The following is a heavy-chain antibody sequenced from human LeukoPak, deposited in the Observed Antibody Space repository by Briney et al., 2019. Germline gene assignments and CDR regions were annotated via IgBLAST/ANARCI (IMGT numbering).Heavy chain of an antibody. Sequence: GGFLRLSCAASGFIFTSYAMSWVRQAPGKGLEWVSTISGSGHSIYYADSVKGRFTISRDNSKNTLYLQMNSLRAEDTAVYYCAKESPAFDYWGQGTLVTVSS. CDR3: AKESPAFDY. CDR1: GFIFTSYA. V-gene: IGHV3-23*01. J-gene: IGHJ4*02. CDR2: ISGSGHSI.